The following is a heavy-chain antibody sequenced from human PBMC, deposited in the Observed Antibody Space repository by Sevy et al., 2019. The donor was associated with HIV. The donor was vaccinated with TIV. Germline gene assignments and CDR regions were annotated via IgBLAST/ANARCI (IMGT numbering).Heavy chain of an antibody. CDR3: ARGKSGYGYALNY. V-gene: IGHV3-66*01. Sequence: GGSLRLSCAASGFTVNSNYMTWVRQATGKGLEGVSVIHSDDTTYHADSVKDRFTISRDNFKNTLYLHMSSLRAEDTAVYYCARGKSGYGYALNYWGQGTLVTVSS. D-gene: IGHD5-18*01. CDR2: IHSDDTT. J-gene: IGHJ4*02. CDR1: GFTVNSNY.